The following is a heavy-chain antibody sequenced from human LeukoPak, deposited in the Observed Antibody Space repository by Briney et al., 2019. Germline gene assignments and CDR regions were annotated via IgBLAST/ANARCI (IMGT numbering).Heavy chain of an antibody. V-gene: IGHV3-30*18. CDR1: GFTFSSYG. J-gene: IGHJ4*02. CDR3: AKDLPEPYFDY. CDR2: ISYDGSNK. Sequence: PGRSLRLSCAASGFTFSSYGMHWVRQAPGKGLEWVAVISYDGSNKYYADSVKGRFTISRDNSKNTLYLQMNSLRAEDTSVYYCAKDLPEPYFDYWGQGTLVTVSS.